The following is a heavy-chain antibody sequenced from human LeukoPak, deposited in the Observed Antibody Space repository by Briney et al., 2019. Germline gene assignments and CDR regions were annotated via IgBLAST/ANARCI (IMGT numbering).Heavy chain of an antibody. D-gene: IGHD6-19*01. CDR2: ISSSSSYI. CDR1: GFTFSSYS. Sequence: PGGSLRLSCAASGFTFSSYSMNWVRQAPGKGLEWVSSISSSSSYIYYADSVKGRFTISRDNAKNSLYLQMNSLRAEDTAVYYCARGMSSGWYPGWFDPWGQGTLVTVSS. CDR3: ARGMSSGWYPGWFDP. V-gene: IGHV3-21*01. J-gene: IGHJ5*02.